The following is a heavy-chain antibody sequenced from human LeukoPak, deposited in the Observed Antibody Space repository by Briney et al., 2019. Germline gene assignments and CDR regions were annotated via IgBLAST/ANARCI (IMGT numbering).Heavy chain of an antibody. J-gene: IGHJ4*02. CDR2: INHSGST. CDR3: ARGWEYSSAPLYYFDY. Sequence: KPSETLSLTCAVYGGSFSGYYWSWIRQPPGKGLEWIGEINHSGSTNYNPSLKSQATISINTSKNQFSLKLSSVTAADTAVYYCARGWEYSSAPLYYFDYWGQGTLVTVSS. V-gene: IGHV4-34*01. CDR1: GGSFSGYY. D-gene: IGHD6-6*01.